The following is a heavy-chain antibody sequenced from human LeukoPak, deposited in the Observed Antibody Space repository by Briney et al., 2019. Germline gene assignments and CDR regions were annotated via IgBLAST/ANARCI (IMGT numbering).Heavy chain of an antibody. J-gene: IGHJ4*02. Sequence: SGPTLVKPTQTLTLTCSFSGFSLSTSGVGVGWLHQPPGKALEWLALIYWDDDKRYSPSLKSRLTITKDTSKNQVVLTMTNMDPVDTATYYCSHRGFRKAAAGPFDYWGQGTLVTVSS. CDR2: IYWDDDK. CDR1: GFSLSTSGVG. D-gene: IGHD6-13*01. CDR3: SHRGFRKAAAGPFDY. V-gene: IGHV2-5*02.